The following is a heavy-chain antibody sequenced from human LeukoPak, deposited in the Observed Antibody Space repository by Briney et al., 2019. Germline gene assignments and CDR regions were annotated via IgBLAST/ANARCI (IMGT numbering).Heavy chain of an antibody. CDR2: ISSSSSYI. D-gene: IGHD4-17*01. CDR1: GFTFSSYS. J-gene: IGHJ5*02. Sequence: PGGSLRLSCAASGFTFSSYSMNWVRQAPGKGLEWVSSISSSSSYIYYADSVKGRFTISRDNAKNSLYLQMNSLRAEDTAVYYCATVGSVYGDYSSWGQGTLVTVSS. CDR3: ATVGSVYGDYSS. V-gene: IGHV3-21*01.